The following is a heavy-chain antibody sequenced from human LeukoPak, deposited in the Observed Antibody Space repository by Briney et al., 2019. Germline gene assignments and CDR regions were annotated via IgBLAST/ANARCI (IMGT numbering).Heavy chain of an antibody. V-gene: IGHV4-59*01. CDR3: ARGGFLDPFDP. D-gene: IGHD1-1*01. J-gene: IGHJ5*02. Sequence: PSETLSLTCTVSGGSISTYYWSWILQPPGKGLEWIGYIYYSGSTKYNPSLKSRVTISVDPSKNQFSLKLRSVTAADTAAYYCARGGFLDPFDPWGRGTLVTVSS. CDR1: GGSISTYY. CDR2: IYYSGST.